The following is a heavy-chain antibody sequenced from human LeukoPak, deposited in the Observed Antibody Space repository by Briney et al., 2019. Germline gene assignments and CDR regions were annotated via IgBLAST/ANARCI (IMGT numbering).Heavy chain of an antibody. Sequence: GESLKISCKGSGYSFTSYWIGWVRQMPGKGLEWMGIIYPGDSDTRYSPSSQGQVTISADKSISTAYLQWSSLKASDTAMYYCARSPHATNNWFDPWGQGTLVTVSS. V-gene: IGHV5-51*01. D-gene: IGHD2-15*01. CDR2: IYPGDSDT. J-gene: IGHJ5*02. CDR3: ARSPHATNNWFDP. CDR1: GYSFTSYW.